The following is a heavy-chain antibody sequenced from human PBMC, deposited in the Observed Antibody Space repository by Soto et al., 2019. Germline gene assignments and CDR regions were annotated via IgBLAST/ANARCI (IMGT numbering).Heavy chain of an antibody. D-gene: IGHD5-18*01. J-gene: IGHJ4*02. CDR1: GGGSISSGEYY. CDR2: IYYTRST. V-gene: IGHV4-30-4*01. Sequence: SETLSLTCTVSGGGSISSGEYYRSWIRQPPGKGLEWIGYIYYTRSTYYNPSLKSRVTMSVDTSKNQFSLKLRSVTAADTAVYYCARDNGYSYGYTLDHWGQGTLVTVSS. CDR3: ARDNGYSYGYTLDH.